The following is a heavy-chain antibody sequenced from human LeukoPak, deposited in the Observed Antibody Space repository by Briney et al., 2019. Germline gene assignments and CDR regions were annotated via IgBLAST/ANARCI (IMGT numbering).Heavy chain of an antibody. D-gene: IGHD3-10*01. V-gene: IGHV4-34*01. Sequence: SETLSLTCAVYGESFSGYYWSWIRQPPGKELESSGEINHSGSTNYNPSLKSRVTISVDTAKNQFSLKLSSVTAADTAVYYCARARDYYGSGIYGMDVWGKGTTVTVSS. CDR2: INHSGST. CDR1: GESFSGYY. J-gene: IGHJ6*01. CDR3: ARARDYYGSGIYGMDV.